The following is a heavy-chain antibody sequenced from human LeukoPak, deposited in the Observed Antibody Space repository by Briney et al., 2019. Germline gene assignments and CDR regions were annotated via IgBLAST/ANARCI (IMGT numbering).Heavy chain of an antibody. CDR1: GFTFSNYA. D-gene: IGHD6-13*01. CDR3: ARGIAAAGNPNWFDP. CDR2: IWYDGSKK. J-gene: IGHJ5*02. V-gene: IGHV3-33*01. Sequence: PGRSLRLSCAGTGFTFSNYAMHWVRQAPDKGLQWVAVIWYDGSKKYYADSVEGRFTISRDDSGNTVYLQMNSLRVEDTALYYRARGIAAAGNPNWFDPWGQGTLVTVSS.